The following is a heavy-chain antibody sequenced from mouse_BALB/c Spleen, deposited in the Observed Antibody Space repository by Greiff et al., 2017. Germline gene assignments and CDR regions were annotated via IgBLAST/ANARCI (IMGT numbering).Heavy chain of an antibody. J-gene: IGHJ3*01. V-gene: IGHV2-9*02. Sequence: VQLVESGPGLVAPSQSLSITCTVSGFSLTSYGVHWVRQPPGKGLEWLGVIWAGGSTNYNSALMSRLSISKDNSKSQVFLKMNSLQTDDTAMYYCARGRAYGNYVAWFAYWGQGTLVTVSA. D-gene: IGHD2-10*02. CDR2: IWAGGST. CDR1: GFSLTSYG. CDR3: ARGRAYGNYVAWFAY.